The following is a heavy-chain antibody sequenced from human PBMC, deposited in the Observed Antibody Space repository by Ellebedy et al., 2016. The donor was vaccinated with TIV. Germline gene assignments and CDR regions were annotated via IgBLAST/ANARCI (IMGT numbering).Heavy chain of an antibody. V-gene: IGHV4-31*03. D-gene: IGHD3-10*01. Sequence: SETLSLXCTVSGGSISSGGYYWSWIRQHPGKGLEWIGYIYYSGSTYYNPSLKSRVTISVDTSKNQFSLKLSSVTAADTAVYYCARIYYGSGSYRYFDYWGQGTLVTVSS. CDR2: IYYSGST. J-gene: IGHJ4*02. CDR1: GGSISSGGYY. CDR3: ARIYYGSGSYRYFDY.